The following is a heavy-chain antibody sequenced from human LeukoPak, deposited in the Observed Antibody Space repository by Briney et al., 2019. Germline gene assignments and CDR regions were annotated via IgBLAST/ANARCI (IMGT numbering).Heavy chain of an antibody. CDR2: IYPGDSDT. Sequence: GKPLNISFQSSGYSFIGYWIVWVRQIPGQGQAWIAIIYPGDSDTRYSPSFQGQVTISADKSISTAYLQWSSLKASDTAMYYCARHSQMATINFFDYWGQGTLVTVSS. CDR3: ARHSQMATINFFDY. V-gene: IGHV5-51*01. D-gene: IGHD5-24*01. J-gene: IGHJ4*02. CDR1: GYSFIGYW.